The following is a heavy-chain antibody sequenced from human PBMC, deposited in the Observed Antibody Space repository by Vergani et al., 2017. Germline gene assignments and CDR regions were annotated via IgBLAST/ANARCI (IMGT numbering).Heavy chain of an antibody. CDR2: IWHDGGNK. D-gene: IGHD1-1*01. CDR1: GYTVTNYA. J-gene: IGHJ4*02. V-gene: IGHV3-33*01. CDR3: VRDRYEGTSPYNGRLPGH. Sequence: QVQLVESGGGVVQPGRSLRLSCVMSGYTVTNYAIFWVRQAPGKGLEWVSVIWHDGGNKHFADSVAGRFAISRDDSKKTVYLEMANLRAEDTALYYCVRDRYEGTSPYNGRLPGHWGQGTRVTVSS.